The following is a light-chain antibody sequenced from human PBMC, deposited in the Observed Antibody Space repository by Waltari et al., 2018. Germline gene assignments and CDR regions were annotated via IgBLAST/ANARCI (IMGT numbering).Light chain of an antibody. CDR2: KND. J-gene: IGLJ6*01. CDR3: AAWDDSLTVF. CDR1: SSNIGSNP. Sequence: QSVLIQHPSASGPPGQRVTISCSGSSSNIGSNPVSWYQKLPGTAPKLLIFKNDQRPSGVPDRFSGSKSGASASLAISGLRSEDEADYYCAAWDDSLTVFFGSGTKVTVL. V-gene: IGLV1-47*01.